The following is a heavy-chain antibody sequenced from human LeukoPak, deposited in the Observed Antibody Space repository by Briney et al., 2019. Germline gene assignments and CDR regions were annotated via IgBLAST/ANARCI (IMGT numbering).Heavy chain of an antibody. CDR3: ARGYGQGSIIDY. V-gene: IGHV4-34*01. J-gene: IGHJ4*02. D-gene: IGHD1-26*01. CDR1: GGSFSGYY. Sequence: ASETLSLTCAVYGGSFSGYYWSWIRQPPGKGLEWIGEINHSGSTNYNPSLKSRVTISVDTSENQFSLKLSSVTAADTAVYYCARGYGQGSIIDYWGQGTLVTVSS. CDR2: INHSGST.